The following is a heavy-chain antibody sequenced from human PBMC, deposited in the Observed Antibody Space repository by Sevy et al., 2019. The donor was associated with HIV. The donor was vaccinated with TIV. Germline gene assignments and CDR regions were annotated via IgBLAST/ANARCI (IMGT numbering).Heavy chain of an antibody. CDR3: ARDLNDFWSGPQDV. D-gene: IGHD3-3*01. CDR1: GGSISTNNW. V-gene: IGHV4-4*02. J-gene: IGHJ6*02. Sequence: SETLSLTCAVSGGSISTNNWWSWVRQSPGEGLEWIGEIHHSGSTNYNPSLKSRVTMSVDKSKNQFSLKLTSVTAADTAVYYCARDLNDFWSGPQDVWGQGTTVTVSS. CDR2: IHHSGST.